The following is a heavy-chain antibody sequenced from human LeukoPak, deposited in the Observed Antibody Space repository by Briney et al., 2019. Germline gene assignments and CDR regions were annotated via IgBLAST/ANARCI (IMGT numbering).Heavy chain of an antibody. Sequence: GRSLRLSCAASGFTFSSYAMHWVRQAPGKGLEWVAVISYDGSNKYYADPVKGRFTISRDNSKNTLYLQMNSLRAEDTAVYYCARDRGDYPGDCYYYGMDVWGQGTTVTVSS. V-gene: IGHV3-30*04. D-gene: IGHD4-17*01. J-gene: IGHJ6*02. CDR1: GFTFSSYA. CDR3: ARDRGDYPGDCYYYGMDV. CDR2: ISYDGSNK.